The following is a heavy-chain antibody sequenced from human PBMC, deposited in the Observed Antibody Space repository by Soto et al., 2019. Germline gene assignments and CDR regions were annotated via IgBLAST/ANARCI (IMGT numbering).Heavy chain of an antibody. CDR2: IYHGGAT. CDR3: AHQTISYTLDV. CDR1: GGSIRGHYW. J-gene: IGHJ6*02. D-gene: IGHD1-1*01. V-gene: IGHV4-4*02. Sequence: QVQLQESGPGLVKPSGTLSLTCAVSGGSIRGHYWWSWVRQTPGKGLEWIGEIYHGGATYYNPSLKSRVTISTDESKNQLCLKLNSVTAADTAVCYCAHQTISYTLDVWGQGTTVTVSS.